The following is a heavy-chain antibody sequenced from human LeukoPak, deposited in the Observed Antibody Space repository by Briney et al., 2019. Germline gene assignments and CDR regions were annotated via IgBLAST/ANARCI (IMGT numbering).Heavy chain of an antibody. CDR3: ARDFDPTYYDFWSGYYYNFDY. CDR2: INRGGSST. J-gene: IGHJ4*02. CDR1: GFTFSSYW. V-gene: IGHV3-74*01. D-gene: IGHD3-3*01. Sequence: GSLRLSCAASGFTFSSYWMHWVRQTPGKGLGWVSRINRGGSSTSYADSVKGRFTISRDNAKNTLYLQMNSLRAEDTAVYYCARDFDPTYYDFWSGYYYNFDYWGQGTLVTVSS.